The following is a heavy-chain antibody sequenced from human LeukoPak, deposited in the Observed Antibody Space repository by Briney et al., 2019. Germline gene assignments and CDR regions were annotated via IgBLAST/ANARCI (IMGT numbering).Heavy chain of an antibody. V-gene: IGHV3-33*01. CDR1: GFTFSSYG. Sequence: PGGSLRLSCAASGFTFSSYGMHWVRQAPGKGLEWVAVIWYDGSNKYYADSVKGRFTISRDNSKNTLYLQMNNLRAEDTAVYYCARGRLTAYAFDIWGQGTMVTVSS. J-gene: IGHJ3*02. D-gene: IGHD4/OR15-4a*01. CDR3: ARGRLTAYAFDI. CDR2: IWYDGSNK.